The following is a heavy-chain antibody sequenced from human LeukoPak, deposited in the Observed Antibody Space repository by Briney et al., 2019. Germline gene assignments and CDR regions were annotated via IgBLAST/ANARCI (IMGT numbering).Heavy chain of an antibody. Sequence: SGGSLRLSCAASGFTFSSYAMSWVRQAPGKGLEWASVISGSGGSTYYADSVKGRFTISRDNSKNTLYLEVNSLRAEDTAVYYCAKLLVGVAGAGNLDYWGQGTLVTVSS. CDR1: GFTFSSYA. D-gene: IGHD6-13*01. V-gene: IGHV3-23*01. CDR3: AKLLVGVAGAGNLDY. J-gene: IGHJ4*02. CDR2: ISGSGGST.